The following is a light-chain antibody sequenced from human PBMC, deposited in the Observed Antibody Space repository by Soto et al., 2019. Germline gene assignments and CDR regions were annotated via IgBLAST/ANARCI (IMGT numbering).Light chain of an antibody. Sequence: QTVVTQEPSFAVSPGGTVTLTCGLNSGSVSTNHYPSWYQQTLGQAPRTLIYNTNTRSSGVPDRFSGSILGNKAALTITGAQADDESDYYCVLYVGGVTWVFGGGTKVTVL. V-gene: IGLV8-61*01. CDR3: VLYVGGVTWV. CDR1: SGSVSTNHY. CDR2: NTN. J-gene: IGLJ3*02.